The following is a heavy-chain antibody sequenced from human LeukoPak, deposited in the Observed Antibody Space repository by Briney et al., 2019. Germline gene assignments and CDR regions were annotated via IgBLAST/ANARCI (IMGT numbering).Heavy chain of an antibody. Sequence: ASVKVSCKASGGTFSSYAISWVRQAPGQGLEWMGGINPIFGTANYAQKFQGRVTITADKSTSTAYMELSSLRSEDTAVYYCARDRISSGWYGTHYYYYYMDVWGKGTTVTVSS. D-gene: IGHD6-19*01. J-gene: IGHJ6*03. CDR3: ARDRISSGWYGTHYYYYYMDV. V-gene: IGHV1-69*06. CDR2: INPIFGTA. CDR1: GGTFSSYA.